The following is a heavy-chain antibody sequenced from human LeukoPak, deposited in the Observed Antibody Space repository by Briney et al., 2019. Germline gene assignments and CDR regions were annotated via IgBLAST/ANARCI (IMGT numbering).Heavy chain of an antibody. D-gene: IGHD1-26*01. V-gene: IGHV3-21*01. Sequence: PGGSLRLSCAASGFTFSSYNMNWVRQAPGKGLEWVSSISSSSSYIYYADSVKGRFTISRDNAKNSLYLQMNSLRAEDTAVYYCAGQWEPEVTDAFDIWGQGTMVTVSS. J-gene: IGHJ3*02. CDR2: ISSSSSYI. CDR3: AGQWEPEVTDAFDI. CDR1: GFTFSSYN.